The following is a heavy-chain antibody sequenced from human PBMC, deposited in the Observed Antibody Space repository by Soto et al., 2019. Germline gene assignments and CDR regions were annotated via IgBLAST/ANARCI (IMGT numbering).Heavy chain of an antibody. CDR2: IKQDGSEK. J-gene: IGHJ6*02. V-gene: IGHV3-7*01. Sequence: GWSLRLSCAASGFTFSSYWMSWVRQAPGKGLEWVANIKQDGSEKYYVDSVKGRFTISRDNAKNSLYLQMNSLRAEDTAVYYCARDPTTSLSTEARYFDWFHYYYYYGMDVLGQGTTVTVSS. CDR1: GFTFSSYW. CDR3: ARDPTTSLSTEARYFDWFHYYYYYGMDV. D-gene: IGHD3-9*01.